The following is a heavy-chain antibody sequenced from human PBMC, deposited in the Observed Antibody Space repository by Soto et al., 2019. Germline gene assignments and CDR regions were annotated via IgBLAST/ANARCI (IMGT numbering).Heavy chain of an antibody. V-gene: IGHV4-59*08. Sequence: PSETLSLTCTVSGGSINSYYSSWIRQPPGKGLEWIGYIYNSGSTNYNPSLKSRVTISVDTSKNQFSLKLSSVTAADTAVYYCARGSTGYSSSWYRYWGQGTLVTV. CDR1: GGSINSYY. CDR2: IYNSGST. CDR3: ARGSTGYSSSWYRY. J-gene: IGHJ4*02. D-gene: IGHD6-13*01.